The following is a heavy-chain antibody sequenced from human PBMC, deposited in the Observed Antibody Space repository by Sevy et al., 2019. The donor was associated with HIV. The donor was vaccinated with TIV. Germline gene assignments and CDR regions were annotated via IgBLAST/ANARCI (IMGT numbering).Heavy chain of an antibody. CDR1: GLSVSRNY. V-gene: IGHV3-53*01. CDR2: IYAGGST. J-gene: IGHJ3*02. CDR3: ARVSEQQLNAFDI. D-gene: IGHD6-13*01. Sequence: GGSLRLSCAASGLSVSRNYLSWVRQAPGKGLEWVSVIYAGGSTYYADSVKGRFTVSRDKAKNTLYYQMNSLRAEDTAVYYCARVSEQQLNAFDIWGQGTMVTVSS.